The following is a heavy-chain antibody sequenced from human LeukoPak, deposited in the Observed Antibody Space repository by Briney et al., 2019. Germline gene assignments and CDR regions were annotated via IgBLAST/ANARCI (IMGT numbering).Heavy chain of an antibody. CDR2: ISSSGSTI. Sequence: GGSLRLSCAASGFTFSDYYMSWIRQAPGKGLEWVSYISSSGSTIYYADSVKGRFTISRDNAKNSLYLQMNSLRAEDTAVYYCARESDCSGGSCYTFDYWGQGTLVTVSS. CDR3: ARESDCSGGSCYTFDY. CDR1: GFTFSDYY. V-gene: IGHV3-11*01. D-gene: IGHD2-15*01. J-gene: IGHJ4*02.